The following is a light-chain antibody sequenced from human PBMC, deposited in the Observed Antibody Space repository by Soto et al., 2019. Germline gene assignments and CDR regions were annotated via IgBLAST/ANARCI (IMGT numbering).Light chain of an antibody. J-gene: IGLJ1*01. CDR1: SSDVGGYNY. CDR3: SSYTSSSTLYV. CDR2: EVS. Sequence: QSALTQPASVSGSPGQSITISCTGTSSDVGGYNYVSWYQQHPGKAPKFMIYEVSNRPSGVSNRFSGSKSGNTASLTISGLQAEDEADYYCSSYTSSSTLYVFGTGTKLTV. V-gene: IGLV2-14*01.